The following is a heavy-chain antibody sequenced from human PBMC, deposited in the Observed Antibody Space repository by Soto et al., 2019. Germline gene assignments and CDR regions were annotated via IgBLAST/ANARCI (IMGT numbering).Heavy chain of an antibody. J-gene: IGHJ6*02. Sequence: ASVKVSCKASGYTXTSYYMHWVRQAPGQGLEWMGIINPSGGSTSYAQKFQGRVTMTRDTSTSTVYMELSSLRSEDTAVYYCAGDQATVINYYYYYGMDVWGQGTTVTVSS. CDR3: AGDQATVINYYYYYGMDV. V-gene: IGHV1-46*01. D-gene: IGHD4-17*01. CDR1: GYTXTSYY. CDR2: INPSGGST.